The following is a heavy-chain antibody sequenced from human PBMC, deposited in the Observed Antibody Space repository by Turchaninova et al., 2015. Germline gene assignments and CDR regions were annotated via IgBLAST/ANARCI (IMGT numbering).Heavy chain of an antibody. V-gene: IGHV5-10-1*03. CDR1: GYSFTSYW. D-gene: IGHD3-3*01. CDR3: ARHGGSDYDFWA. CDR2: IDPSYSYT. Sequence: EVPLVQSGSGGKKPGVSLGILCKGAGYSFTSYWIRWVRQMPGKGLEWMGRIDPSYSYTNYSPSFQGHVTISADKSISTAYLQWSSLKASDTAMYYCARHGGSDYDFWAWGQGTLVTVSS. J-gene: IGHJ5*02.